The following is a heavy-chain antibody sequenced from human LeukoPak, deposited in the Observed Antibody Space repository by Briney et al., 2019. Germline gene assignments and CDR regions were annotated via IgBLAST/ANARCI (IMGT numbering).Heavy chain of an antibody. D-gene: IGHD3-22*01. CDR2: IYYSGST. J-gene: IGHJ3*02. V-gene: IGHV4-39*01. Sequence: KSGGSLRLSCAASGFTFSSYSMNWVRQPPGKGLEWIGSIYYSGSTYYNPSLKSRVTISVDTSKNQFSLKLSSVTAADTAVYYCARHDSHYYDSPRPAFDIWGQGTMVTVSS. CDR3: ARHDSHYYDSPRPAFDI. CDR1: GFTFSSYSMN.